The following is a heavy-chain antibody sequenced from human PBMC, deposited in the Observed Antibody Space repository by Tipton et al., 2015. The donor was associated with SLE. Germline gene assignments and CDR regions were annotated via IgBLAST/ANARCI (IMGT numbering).Heavy chain of an antibody. CDR1: GDSIRSSGYF. Sequence: TLSLTCSVSGDSIRSSGYFWGWIRQPPGKGLEWIGSIFHIGNTYYNPSLKSRVTISVDRSKNQFSLKFNSVTAADTAAYYCARDYKVTNPDQENFQYWGQGTLVTVSS. CDR3: ARDYKVTNPDQENFQY. CDR2: IFHIGNT. J-gene: IGHJ1*01. D-gene: IGHD4-17*01. V-gene: IGHV4-39*07.